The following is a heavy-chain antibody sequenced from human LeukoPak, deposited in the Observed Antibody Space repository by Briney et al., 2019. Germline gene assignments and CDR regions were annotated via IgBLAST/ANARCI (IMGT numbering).Heavy chain of an antibody. J-gene: IGHJ4*02. Sequence: GGSLRLSCAASGFAFSSYNMNWVRQAPGKGLEWVANIKQDGSEKYYVDSVKGRVTISRDNAKNSLYLQMNSLRAEDTAVYYCARGRAVAGYYLDYWGQGTLVTVSS. V-gene: IGHV3-7*03. CDR2: IKQDGSEK. CDR3: ARGRAVAGYYLDY. CDR1: GFAFSSYN. D-gene: IGHD6-19*01.